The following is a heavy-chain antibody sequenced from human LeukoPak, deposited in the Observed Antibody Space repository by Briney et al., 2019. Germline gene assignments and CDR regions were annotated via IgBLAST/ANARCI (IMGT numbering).Heavy chain of an antibody. Sequence: SETLSLTCTVSGGSISSSSYYWGWIRQPPGKGLEWIGSIYYSGSTYYNPSLKSRVTISVDTSKNQFSLKLSSVTAVDTAVYYCARNNCSSTSCYMDAWGQETTVTVSS. D-gene: IGHD2-2*01. V-gene: IGHV4-39*01. CDR2: IYYSGST. CDR3: ARNNCSSTSCYMDA. J-gene: IGHJ6*02. CDR1: GGSISSSSYY.